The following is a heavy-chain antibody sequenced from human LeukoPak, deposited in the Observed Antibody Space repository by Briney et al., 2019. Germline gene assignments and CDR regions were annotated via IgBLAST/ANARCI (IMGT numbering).Heavy chain of an antibody. Sequence: SETLSLTCTVSGGSISSYYWSWIRQPPGKGLEWIGYIYSSGRTNHNPSLKSRVTISVSTSRNQFSLKLSSVTAADTAVCYCARHLDYGDHQGAFDIWGQGTMVTVSS. D-gene: IGHD4-17*01. CDR3: ARHLDYGDHQGAFDI. J-gene: IGHJ3*02. CDR1: GGSISSYY. V-gene: IGHV4-59*08. CDR2: IYSSGRT.